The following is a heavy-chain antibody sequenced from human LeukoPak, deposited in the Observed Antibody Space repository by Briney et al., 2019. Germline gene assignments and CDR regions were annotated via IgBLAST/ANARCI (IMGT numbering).Heavy chain of an antibody. CDR1: GYTFTSYD. V-gene: IGHV1-8*01. Sequence: ASVKVSCKASGYTFTSYDINWVRQATGQGLEWMGWMNPNSGNTGYAQKFQGRVTMTRNTSISTAYMELSSLRSEDTAVYYCARGGIAVAGNFAEYFQHWGQGTLVTVSS. J-gene: IGHJ1*01. CDR3: ARGGIAVAGNFAEYFQH. CDR2: MNPNSGNT. D-gene: IGHD6-19*01.